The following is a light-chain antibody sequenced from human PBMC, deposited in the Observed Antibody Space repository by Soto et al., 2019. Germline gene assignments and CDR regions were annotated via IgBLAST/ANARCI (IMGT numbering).Light chain of an antibody. Sequence: DIQMTQSPSTLSASVGDRVTITCRASQSISSWLAWYQQKPGKAPKLLIYAASDLEAEVPSRFSGSGSGTDFTLTISSLQAEDFATYYCLQDHNYQWTFGQGTKVDIK. V-gene: IGKV1-5*01. CDR1: QSISSW. J-gene: IGKJ2*02. CDR2: AAS. CDR3: LQDHNYQWT.